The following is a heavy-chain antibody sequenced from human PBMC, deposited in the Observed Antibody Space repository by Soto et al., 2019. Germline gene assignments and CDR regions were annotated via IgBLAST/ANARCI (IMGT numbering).Heavy chain of an antibody. CDR2: TQNSGNT. CDR1: GDSISSGGYF. Sequence: QVQLRESGPGLVKPAQTLSLTCTVSGDSISSGGYFWSWIRQHPGEGLEWIGYTQNSGNTYYNAALKSRVFLSMDKSKTPFSLPLTSVPAADTAVYYCARVRAWTLFELWGQGTLVTVSP. CDR3: ARVRAWTLFEL. V-gene: IGHV4-31*03. J-gene: IGHJ4*02. D-gene: IGHD1-1*01.